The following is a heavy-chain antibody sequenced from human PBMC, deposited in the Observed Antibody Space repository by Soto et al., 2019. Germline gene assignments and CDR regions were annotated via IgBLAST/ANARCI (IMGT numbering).Heavy chain of an antibody. Sequence: QEQLLQSGAEVRKPGSSVKVSCKASGGTFNNCAVSWVRQAPGQGLEWMGGIIPMFETVNYAQRFQGRLTIAADESTSTAYMELTSLTSADTAIYFCARGLRTGNYGMDVWGQGTTVTLSS. V-gene: IGHV1-69*01. CDR2: IIPMFETV. J-gene: IGHJ6*02. D-gene: IGHD2-15*01. CDR1: GGTFNNCA. CDR3: ARGLRTGNYGMDV.